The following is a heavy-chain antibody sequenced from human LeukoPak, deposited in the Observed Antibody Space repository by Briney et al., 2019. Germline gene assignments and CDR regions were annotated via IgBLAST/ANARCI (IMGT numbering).Heavy chain of an antibody. V-gene: IGHV3-30*18. D-gene: IGHD4-17*01. CDR1: GFTFSSCG. Sequence: PGGSLRLSCAASGFTFSSCGMHWVRQAPGKGLEWVAVISYDGSNKYYADSVKGRFTISRDNSKNTLYLQMNSLRAEDTAVYYCAKDAGYATVTPLDYWGQGTLVTVSS. J-gene: IGHJ4*02. CDR2: ISYDGSNK. CDR3: AKDAGYATVTPLDY.